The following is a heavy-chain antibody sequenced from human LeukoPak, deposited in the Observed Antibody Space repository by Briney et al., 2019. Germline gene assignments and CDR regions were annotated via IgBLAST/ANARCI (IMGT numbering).Heavy chain of an antibody. Sequence: GGSLRLSCAASGFTFSSYSMNWVRQAPGKGLEWLSSISSSSSYIYYADSVKGRFTISRDNAKNSLYLQMNSLRAEDTAVYYCAREVGYCSGGSCYHLYFDYWGQGTLVTVSS. CDR1: GFTFSSYS. V-gene: IGHV3-21*01. J-gene: IGHJ4*02. D-gene: IGHD2-15*01. CDR2: ISSSSSYI. CDR3: AREVGYCSGGSCYHLYFDY.